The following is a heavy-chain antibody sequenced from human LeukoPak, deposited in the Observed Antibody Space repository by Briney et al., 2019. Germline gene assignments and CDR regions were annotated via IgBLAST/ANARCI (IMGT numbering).Heavy chain of an antibody. Sequence: SETLSLTCSVSGGSISNYYWNWLRQPAGKGLEWIGRIYASGSTNYNLSLKSRVTISMDKSKNHFSLNLKSVTAADTAFYYCARDFYGDDGHHPFDYWGQGIQVTVSS. CDR1: GGSISNYY. CDR2: IYASGST. CDR3: ARDFYGDDGHHPFDY. D-gene: IGHD2/OR15-2a*01. J-gene: IGHJ4*02. V-gene: IGHV4-4*07.